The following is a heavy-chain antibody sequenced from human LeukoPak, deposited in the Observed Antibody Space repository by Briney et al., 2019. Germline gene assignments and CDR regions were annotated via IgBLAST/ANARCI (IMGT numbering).Heavy chain of an antibody. CDR2: IYHDGST. J-gene: IGHJ4*02. D-gene: IGHD1-26*01. CDR1: GGSISGYY. Sequence: MSSETLSLTCTVSGGSISGYYWSWIRQPPGKGLEWIGYIYHDGSTNHSPSLKSRVTISVDTSKNQFSLKLTSVTAADTAVYYCARGGATYYYFDYWGQGTLVTVSS. V-gene: IGHV4-59*01. CDR3: ARGGATYYYFDY.